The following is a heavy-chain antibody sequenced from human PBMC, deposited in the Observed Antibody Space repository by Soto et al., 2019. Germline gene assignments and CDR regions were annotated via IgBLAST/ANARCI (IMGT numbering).Heavy chain of an antibody. V-gene: IGHV3-23*01. CDR3: AQVPRYCSGGSCFGGYFDY. CDR2: ISGSGGNT. J-gene: IGHJ4*02. CDR1: GFTFSSYA. Sequence: GGSLRLSCAASGFTFSSYAMSWVRQAPGKGLEWVSAISGSGGNTYYADSVKGRFTISRDNSKNTLYLQMNSLRAEDTAVYYCAQVPRYCSGGSCFGGYFDYWRQGTLVNDSS. D-gene: IGHD2-15*01.